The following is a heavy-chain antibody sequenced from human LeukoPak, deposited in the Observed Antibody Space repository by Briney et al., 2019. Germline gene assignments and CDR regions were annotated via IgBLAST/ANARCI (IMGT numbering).Heavy chain of an antibody. V-gene: IGHV3-30-3*01. CDR3: ARDRHITMIVVYYFDY. D-gene: IGHD3-22*01. J-gene: IGHJ4*02. Sequence: PGGSLRLSCAASGFTFSSYAMLWVRQAPGKGLEWVAVISYDGSNKYYADSVKGRFTISRDNSKNTLYLQMNSLRAEDTAVYYCARDRHITMIVVYYFDYWGQGTLVTVSS. CDR1: GFTFSSYA. CDR2: ISYDGSNK.